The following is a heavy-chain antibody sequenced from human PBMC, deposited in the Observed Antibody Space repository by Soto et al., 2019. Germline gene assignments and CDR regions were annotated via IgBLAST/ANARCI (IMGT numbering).Heavy chain of an antibody. J-gene: IGHJ4*02. D-gene: IGHD6-19*01. V-gene: IGHV1-8*01. CDR2: MNPNSGNT. CDR3: AREGAYSSGWYDVDY. CDR1: GYTFTSYD. Sequence: ASVKVSCKASGYTFTSYDINWVRQATGQGLEWMGWMNPNSGNTGYAQKFQGRVTMTRNASISTAYMELSSLRSEDTAVYYCAREGAYSSGWYDVDYWGQGTLVTVSS.